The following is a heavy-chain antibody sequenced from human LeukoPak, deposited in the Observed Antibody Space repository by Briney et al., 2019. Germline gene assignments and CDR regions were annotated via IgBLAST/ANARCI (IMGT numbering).Heavy chain of an antibody. Sequence: PGRSLRLSCAASGFTFSNYFMHWVRQAPGKGLEWVADIASDGSHTFYVESVKGRFTISRDNSKNTLYLQMNSLRAEDTAVYFCARERQDTVIHPGAFDIWGQGTMVTVSS. CDR2: IASDGSHT. J-gene: IGHJ3*02. CDR3: ARERQDTVIHPGAFDI. D-gene: IGHD2-21*02. CDR1: GFTFSNYF. V-gene: IGHV3-30*04.